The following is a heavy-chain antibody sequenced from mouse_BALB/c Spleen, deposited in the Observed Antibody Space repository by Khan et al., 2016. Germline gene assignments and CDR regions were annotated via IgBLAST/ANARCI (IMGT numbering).Heavy chain of an antibody. CDR3: ARKGWGFAY. Sequence: QLVQSGPELKKPGETVKISCKASGYTFTNYGMNWVKQAPGKGLKWMGWINTYTGEPTYADDFKGRFAFSLETSASTAYLQINNLKNEDTATYYCARKGWGFAYWSQGTLVTVSA. J-gene: IGHJ3*01. V-gene: IGHV9-3-1*01. CDR1: GYTFTNYG. CDR2: INTYTGEP. D-gene: IGHD3-3*01.